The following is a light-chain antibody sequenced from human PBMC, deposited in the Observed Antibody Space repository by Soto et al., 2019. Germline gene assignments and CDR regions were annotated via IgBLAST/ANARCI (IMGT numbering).Light chain of an antibody. J-gene: IGLJ1*01. CDR1: SSDVGGYNY. CDR3: SSYTSSSDV. V-gene: IGLV2-14*01. Sequence: QSVLTQPASVSGSPGQSITISCTGTSSDVGGYNYVSWYQQHPGKAPKLMIYDVSNRPSGVSNRFFGSKSGNTASLTISGLQAEDEADYYCSSYTSSSDVFGTGTKLTVL. CDR2: DVS.